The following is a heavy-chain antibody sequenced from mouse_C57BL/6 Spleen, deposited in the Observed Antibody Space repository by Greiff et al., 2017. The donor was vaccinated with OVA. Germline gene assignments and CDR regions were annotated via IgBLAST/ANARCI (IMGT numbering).Heavy chain of an antibody. Sequence: QVQLQQPGAELVKPGASVKLSFKASGYTFTSYWMHWVKQRPGQGLEWIGMIHPNSGSTNYNEKFKSKATLTVDKSSSTAYMQLSSLTSEDSAVYYCARWGTVVRAMDYWGQGTSVTVSS. CDR1: GYTFTSYW. J-gene: IGHJ4*01. D-gene: IGHD1-1*01. CDR3: ARWGTVVRAMDY. CDR2: IHPNSGST. V-gene: IGHV1-64*01.